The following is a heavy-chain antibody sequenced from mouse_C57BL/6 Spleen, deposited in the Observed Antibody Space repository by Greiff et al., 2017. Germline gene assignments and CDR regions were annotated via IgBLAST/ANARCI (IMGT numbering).Heavy chain of an antibody. J-gene: IGHJ2*01. CDR1: GYTFTSYW. Sequence: VQLQQPGAELVRPGSSVKLSCKASGYTFTSYWMDWVKQRPGQGLEWIGNIYPSDSDTHYNQKFKDKATLTVDKSSSTAYMQLNSLTSEDSAVYSCAKKSYDSNYFDYWGQGTTLTVSS. D-gene: IGHD2-12*01. CDR2: IYPSDSDT. CDR3: AKKSYDSNYFDY. V-gene: IGHV1-61*01.